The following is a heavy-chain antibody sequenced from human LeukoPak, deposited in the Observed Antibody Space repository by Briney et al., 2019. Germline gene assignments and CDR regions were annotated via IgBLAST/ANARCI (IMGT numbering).Heavy chain of an antibody. Sequence: PGGSLRLSCAASGFTFDDYGMSWVRQAPGKGLEWVSGINWNGGSTGYADSVKGRFTISRDNAKNSLYLQMNSLRAEDTALYHRARCPSRSPGDYYYYYMDVWGKGTTVTVSS. V-gene: IGHV3-20*01. J-gene: IGHJ6*03. CDR3: ARCPSRSPGDYYYYYMDV. CDR1: GFTFDDYG. D-gene: IGHD1-14*01. CDR2: INWNGGST.